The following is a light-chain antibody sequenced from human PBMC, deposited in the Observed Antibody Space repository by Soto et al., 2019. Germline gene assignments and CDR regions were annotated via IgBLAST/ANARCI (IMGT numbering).Light chain of an antibody. Sequence: DIQMTQSPSTLSASVGDRVTITCRASQSVRNWLAWYQQKPGIAPKLLICKASSLESGVPSRFSGSGSGTEFTLTISSLQPDDFATYYCQQYNSYPWTFGQGTKVEI. V-gene: IGKV1-5*03. CDR1: QSVRNW. CDR3: QQYNSYPWT. CDR2: KAS. J-gene: IGKJ1*01.